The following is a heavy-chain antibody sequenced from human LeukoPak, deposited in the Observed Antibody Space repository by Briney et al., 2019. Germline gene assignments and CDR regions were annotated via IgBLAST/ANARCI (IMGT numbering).Heavy chain of an antibody. V-gene: IGHV3-21*01. CDR1: GFTFSSYS. CDR2: ISSSSSYI. D-gene: IGHD6-19*01. J-gene: IGHJ4*02. CDR3: ARGAVAGPRLLDY. Sequence: PGGSLRLSCAASGFTFSSYSMNWVRQAPGKGLEWVSSISSSSSYIYYADSVKGRFTISRDNAKNSLYLQMNSLRAEDTAVYYCARGAVAGPRLLDYWGQGTLVTVSS.